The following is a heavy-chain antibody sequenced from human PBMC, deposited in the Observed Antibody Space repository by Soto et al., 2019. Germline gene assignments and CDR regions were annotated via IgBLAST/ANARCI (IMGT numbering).Heavy chain of an antibody. V-gene: IGHV3-21*01. J-gene: IGHJ4*01. CDR1: GLAFNNYG. Sequence: PGGSLRLSCTVSGLAFNNYGINWVRQAPGKGLEWVFSISKSAYTYYSDSVKGRFTISRDNAKNSVSLQMNTLRVEDTAVYFCAREHSIIIPAVLYFSGHVTLVTV. CDR3: AREHSIIIPAVLYF. D-gene: IGHD2-2*01. CDR2: ISKSAYT.